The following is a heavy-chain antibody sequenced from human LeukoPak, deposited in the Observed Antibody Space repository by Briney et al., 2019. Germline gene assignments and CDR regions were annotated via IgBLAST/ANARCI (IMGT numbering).Heavy chain of an antibody. J-gene: IGHJ4*02. CDR3: ARRDSSGWYYFDY. V-gene: IGHV1-18*01. Sequence: ASVKVSCKASGYTFTSYGISWVRQAPGQGLEWMGWISAYNGNTNYAQKLQGRVTMTTDTSASTAYMELSSLRSEDTAVYYCARRDSSGWYYFDYWGQGTLVTVSS. CDR2: ISAYNGNT. D-gene: IGHD6-19*01. CDR1: GYTFTSYG.